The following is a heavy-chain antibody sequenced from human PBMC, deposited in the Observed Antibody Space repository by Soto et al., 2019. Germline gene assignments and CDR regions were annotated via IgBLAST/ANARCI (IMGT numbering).Heavy chain of an antibody. Sequence: QITLKESGPTLVKPTQTLTLTCTFSGFSFSVNGVAVGWIRQPPGQALEWLALIYWDDDQRYNPSLKDRLTISKHTSRIQAVLTITNMDPVDTATYFCAHKRDDSRGFNYWGQGTLVAVSS. CDR2: IYWDDDQ. V-gene: IGHV2-5*02. CDR3: AHKRDDSRGFNY. J-gene: IGHJ4*02. CDR1: GFSFSVNGVA. D-gene: IGHD4-4*01.